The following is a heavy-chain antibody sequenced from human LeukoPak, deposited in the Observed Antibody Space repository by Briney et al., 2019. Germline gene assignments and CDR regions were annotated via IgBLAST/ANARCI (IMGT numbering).Heavy chain of an antibody. V-gene: IGHV4-39*07. CDR1: GGSISSSRYY. CDR3: AREYSSGWYEDY. Sequence: SETLSLTCTVSGGSISSSRYYWGWIRQPPGKGLEWIGSIYYSGSTYYNPSLKSRVTISVDTSKNQFSLKLSSVTAADTAVYYCAREYSSGWYEDYWGQGTLVTVSS. J-gene: IGHJ4*02. D-gene: IGHD6-19*01. CDR2: IYYSGST.